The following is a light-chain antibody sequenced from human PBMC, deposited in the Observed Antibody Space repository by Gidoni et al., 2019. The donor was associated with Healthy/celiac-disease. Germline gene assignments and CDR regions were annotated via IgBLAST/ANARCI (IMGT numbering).Light chain of an antibody. Sequence: QSALTQPASVSGSPGQSSTISCTGTSSDVGGYNYVSWYQQHPGKAPKRMIYDVSNRPSGVSNRFSGSKSGNTSSLTISGLQAEDEADYYCSSYTSSSTLEVFGGGTKLTVL. CDR1: SSDVGGYNY. CDR3: SSYTSSSTLEV. CDR2: DVS. J-gene: IGLJ2*01. V-gene: IGLV2-14*01.